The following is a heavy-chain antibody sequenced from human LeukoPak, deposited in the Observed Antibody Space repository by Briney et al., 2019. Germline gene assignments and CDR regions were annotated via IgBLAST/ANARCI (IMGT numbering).Heavy chain of an antibody. CDR3: AKDSCGGDCYPLAEYFQH. V-gene: IGHV3-43*01. Sequence: GGSLRLSCAASGFTFDDYTMHWVRQAPGKGLEWVSPISWDGGSTYYADSVKGRFTISRDNSKNSLYLQMNSLRTEDTALYYCAKDSCGGDCYPLAEYFQHWGQGTLVTVSS. D-gene: IGHD2-21*02. J-gene: IGHJ1*01. CDR1: GFTFDDYT. CDR2: ISWDGGST.